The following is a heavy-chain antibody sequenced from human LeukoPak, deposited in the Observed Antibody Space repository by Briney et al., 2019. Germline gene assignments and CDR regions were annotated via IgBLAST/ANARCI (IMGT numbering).Heavy chain of an antibody. V-gene: IGHV4-61*01. CDR3: ARAGAKYYYDSSAYYSTAFDI. D-gene: IGHD3-22*01. CDR2: IYYSGST. Sequence: SETLSLTCTVSGGSVSSGSYYWSWIRQPPGKVLEWIGYIYYSGSTNCNPSLKSRVTISVDTSKKQFSLKLSSVTAADTAVYYCARAGAKYYYDSSAYYSTAFDIWGQGTMVTVSS. J-gene: IGHJ3*02. CDR1: GGSVSSGSYY.